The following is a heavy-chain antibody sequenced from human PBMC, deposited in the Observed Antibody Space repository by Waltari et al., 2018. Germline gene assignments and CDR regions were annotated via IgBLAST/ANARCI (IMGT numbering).Heavy chain of an antibody. J-gene: IGHJ4*02. CDR1: GFTFSSYW. Sequence: EVQLVESGGGLVQPGGSLRLSCAASGFTFSSYWMSWVRQAPGNGREWVANIKQDGSEKYYVDSVKGRFTISRDNAKNSLYLQMSSLRAEDTAVYYCARHLRPYCVGDCYSGLAYWGQGTLVTVSS. CDR3: ARHLRPYCVGDCYSGLAY. D-gene: IGHD2-21*01. V-gene: IGHV3-7*01. CDR2: IKQDGSEK.